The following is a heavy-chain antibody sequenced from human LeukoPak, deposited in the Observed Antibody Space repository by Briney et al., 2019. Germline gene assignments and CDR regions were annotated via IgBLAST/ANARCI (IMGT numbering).Heavy chain of an antibody. V-gene: IGHV3-23*01. J-gene: IGHJ4*02. D-gene: IGHD6-19*01. CDR1: GFTFNRNA. Sequence: GGSLRLSCAASGFTFNRNAISWVRLAPGKGLEWVSTIGGSGVKTFYADSVKGRFTISRDNSKNMLHLQMSSLTGEDTALYYCVRRGDASSGWGDHDYWGQGALVTLSS. CDR2: IGGSGVKT. CDR3: VRRGDASSGWGDHDY.